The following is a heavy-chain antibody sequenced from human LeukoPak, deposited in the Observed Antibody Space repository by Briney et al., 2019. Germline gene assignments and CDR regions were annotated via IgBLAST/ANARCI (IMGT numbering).Heavy chain of an antibody. D-gene: IGHD6-13*01. Sequence: GGSLSLSCAASGFTFSSYSMNWFGQAPGKGLGWVSCISSSSSTIYYADSVKGRFTISRDNAKNSLYLQMNSLRAEDTAVYYCARVSGSSWYGHYFDYWGQGTLVTVSS. CDR2: ISSSSSTI. J-gene: IGHJ4*02. CDR1: GFTFSSYS. CDR3: ARVSGSSWYGHYFDY. V-gene: IGHV3-48*01.